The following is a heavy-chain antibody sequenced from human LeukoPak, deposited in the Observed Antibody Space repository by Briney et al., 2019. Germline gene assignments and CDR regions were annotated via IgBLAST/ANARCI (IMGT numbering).Heavy chain of an antibody. CDR2: INPNIGDT. J-gene: IGHJ4*02. CDR1: GYTFTGHY. V-gene: IGHV1-2*02. D-gene: IGHD2-2*02. CDR3: VRGDGYTSTRPFDY. Sequence: ASVKVSCKASGYTFTGHYLHWVRQAPGRGLEWMGWINPNIGDTNYAQKIQGRVTMTRDTSINTVYMELSRLISDDMAVYYCVRGDGYTSTRPFDYWGQGTPVTVSS.